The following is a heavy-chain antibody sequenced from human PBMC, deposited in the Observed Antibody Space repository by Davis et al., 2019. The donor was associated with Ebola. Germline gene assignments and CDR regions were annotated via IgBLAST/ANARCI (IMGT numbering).Heavy chain of an antibody. J-gene: IGHJ6*02. V-gene: IGHV3-23*01. Sequence: PGGSLRLSCAASGFTFSSYAMSWVRQAPGKGLEWVSAISGSGGSTYYADSVKGRFTISRDNSKNTLYLQMNSLRAEDTAVYYCASRTTVTTRRDYYYYGMDVWGQGTTVTVSS. CDR2: ISGSGGST. CDR3: ASRTTVTTRRDYYYYGMDV. CDR1: GFTFSSYA. D-gene: IGHD4-17*01.